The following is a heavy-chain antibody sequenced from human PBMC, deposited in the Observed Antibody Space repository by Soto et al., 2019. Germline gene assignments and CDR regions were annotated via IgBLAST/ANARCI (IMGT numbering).Heavy chain of an antibody. CDR3: ARTLEGGYYDSSGYYYKRSNWFDP. CDR2: IYYSGST. J-gene: IGHJ5*02. Sequence: TLSLTCTVSGGSISSGGYYWSWIRQHPGKGLEWIGYIYYSGSTYYSPSLKSRVTISVDTSKNQFSLKLSSVTAADTAVYYCARTLEGGYYDSSGYYYKRSNWFDPWGQGTLVTVSS. D-gene: IGHD3-22*01. CDR1: GGSISSGGYY. V-gene: IGHV4-31*03.